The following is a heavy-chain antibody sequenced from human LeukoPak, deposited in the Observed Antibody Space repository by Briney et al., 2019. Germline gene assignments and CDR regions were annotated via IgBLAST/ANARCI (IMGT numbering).Heavy chain of an antibody. Sequence: GGSLRLSCAASGFTFGNYWMHWVRQAPGKGLEWVSSISNSGGRTFYTDSVKGRFTISRDNSKITLYLQMNSLRAEDTAVYYCAKSYNGYESKPDYWGQGTLVTVSS. CDR2: ISNSGGRT. CDR3: AKSYNGYESKPDY. CDR1: GFTFGNYW. D-gene: IGHD5-12*01. V-gene: IGHV3-23*01. J-gene: IGHJ4*02.